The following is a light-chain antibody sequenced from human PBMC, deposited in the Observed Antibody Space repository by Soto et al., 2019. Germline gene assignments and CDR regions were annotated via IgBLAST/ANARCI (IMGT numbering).Light chain of an antibody. V-gene: IGKV3-11*01. CDR3: QQRSNWPPT. CDR2: DAS. Sequence: EIVLTQSPATLSLSPVERATLSCRASQSVSSYLAWYQQKPGQAPRLLIYDASNRATGIPARFSGSGSGTDFTLTIRSLEPEDFAVYYCQQRSNWPPTFGQGTRLEIK. J-gene: IGKJ5*01. CDR1: QSVSSY.